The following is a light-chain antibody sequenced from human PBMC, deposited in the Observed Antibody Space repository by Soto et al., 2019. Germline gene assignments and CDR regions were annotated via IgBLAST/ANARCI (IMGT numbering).Light chain of an antibody. CDR2: GAS. V-gene: IGKV3-20*01. J-gene: IGKJ2*01. CDR3: QQYVSSPYT. Sequence: EIVLTQSPGTLSLSPGERATLSCRATQSVSSSCLAWYQQKPGQAPRLLIYGASNRATGIPDRFSGSGSGTDFTLTISRLEPEDFAVYYCQQYVSSPYTFGQGTKLEIK. CDR1: QSVSSSC.